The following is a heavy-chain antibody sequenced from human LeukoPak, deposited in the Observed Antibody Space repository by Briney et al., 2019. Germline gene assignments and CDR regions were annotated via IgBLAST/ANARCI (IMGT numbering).Heavy chain of an antibody. J-gene: IGHJ4*02. Sequence: PSETLSLTCTVSGGSISSYYWSWIRQPPGKGLEWIGYIYYSGSTNYNPSLKSRVTISVDTSKNQFSLKLSSVTAADTAVYYCARPEGSGSYYMNRGQGTLVTVSS. V-gene: IGHV4-59*08. D-gene: IGHD3-10*01. CDR3: ARPEGSGSYYMN. CDR1: GGSISSYY. CDR2: IYYSGST.